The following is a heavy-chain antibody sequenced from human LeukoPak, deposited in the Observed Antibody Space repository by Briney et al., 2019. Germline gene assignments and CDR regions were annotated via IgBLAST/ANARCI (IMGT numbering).Heavy chain of an antibody. CDR3: AREWAGGVEGRFDY. D-gene: IGHD1-26*01. J-gene: IGHJ4*02. V-gene: IGHV1-69*01. CDR2: IIPIFGTA. Sequence: GGSLRLSCAASGFTFSSYAISWVRQAPGQGLEWMGGIIPIFGTANYAQKFQGRVTITADESTSTAYMELSSLRSEDTAVYYCAREWAGGVEGRFDYWGQGTLVTVSS. CDR1: GFTFSSYA.